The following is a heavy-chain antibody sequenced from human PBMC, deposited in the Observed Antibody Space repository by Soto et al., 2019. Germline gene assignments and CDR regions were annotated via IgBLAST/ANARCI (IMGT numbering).Heavy chain of an antibody. V-gene: IGHV4-4*02. Sequence: QVQLQESGPGLVKPSGTLSLTCAVSGGSISSDNWWSWVRQPPGKGLEWIGEIYYSGSTNYNPSLKSRVTISVDTSKNQFSLKLSSVTAADTAVYYCARSGKIIAARGFDYWGQGTLVTVSS. CDR2: IYYSGST. D-gene: IGHD6-6*01. CDR3: ARSGKIIAARGFDY. J-gene: IGHJ4*02. CDR1: GGSISSDNW.